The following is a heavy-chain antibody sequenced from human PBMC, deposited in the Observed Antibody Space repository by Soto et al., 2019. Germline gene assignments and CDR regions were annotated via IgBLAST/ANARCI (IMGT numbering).Heavy chain of an antibody. Sequence: PWWSLRLSCSASVFTFSHSGMSWFRQAPGKGLEWVAGLGGSGRKTYYAGSVKGRFTISRGNSKNTLFLQMNSLRAANTAIYYCVKDGLSDSPSAIDYWGQGTLVTVSS. J-gene: IGHJ4*02. V-gene: IGHV3-23*01. D-gene: IGHD6-13*01. CDR2: LGGSGRKT. CDR3: VKDGLSDSPSAIDY. CDR1: VFTFSHSG.